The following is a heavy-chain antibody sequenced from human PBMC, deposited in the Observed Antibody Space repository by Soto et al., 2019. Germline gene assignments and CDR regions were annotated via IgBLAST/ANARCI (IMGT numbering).Heavy chain of an antibody. CDR2: ISYDGSNK. D-gene: IGHD6-13*01. CDR1: GFTFSSYG. V-gene: IGHV3-30*18. Sequence: PGRSLRLSCAASGFTFSSYGKHWVRQAPGKGLESVAVISYDGSNKYYADSVKGRFTISRDNSKNTLYLQMNSLTAEDTAVYYCAKASIAAAAKYYYYDMDGWGQGTTVTVSS. J-gene: IGHJ6*02. CDR3: AKASIAAAAKYYYYDMDG.